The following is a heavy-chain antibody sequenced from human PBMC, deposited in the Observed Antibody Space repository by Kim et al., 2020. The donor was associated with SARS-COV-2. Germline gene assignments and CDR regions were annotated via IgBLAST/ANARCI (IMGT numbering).Heavy chain of an antibody. D-gene: IGHD3-9*01. Sequence: GGSLRLSCAASGFTFSDYYMSWIRQAPGKGLEWVSYISSSSSYTNYADSVKGRFTISRDNAKNSLYLQMNSLRAEDTAVYYCARIWVDLTGHDALDYWGQGTLVTVSS. CDR1: GFTFSDYY. J-gene: IGHJ4*02. CDR3: ARIWVDLTGHDALDY. V-gene: IGHV3-11*06. CDR2: ISSSSSYT.